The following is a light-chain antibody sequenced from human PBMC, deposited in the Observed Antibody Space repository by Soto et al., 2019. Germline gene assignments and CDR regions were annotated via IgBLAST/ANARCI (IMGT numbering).Light chain of an antibody. CDR2: DAS. Sequence: DIQMTQFPSTLSASVGDRVTITCRASQTTNTWLAWYQQKPGTAPKLLIYDASSLEGGVPSRFSASGSGTEFTLTISSLQPDDLATYYCQQYISYPCTFGRGTKVDIK. CDR3: QQYISYPCT. V-gene: IGKV1-5*01. CDR1: QTTNTW. J-gene: IGKJ2*02.